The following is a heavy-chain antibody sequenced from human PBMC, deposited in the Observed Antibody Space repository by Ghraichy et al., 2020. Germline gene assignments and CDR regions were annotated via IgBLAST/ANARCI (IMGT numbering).Heavy chain of an antibody. CDR3: ARVRYFFGLDTPPFGGPXDY. CDR2: IYFSGTT. D-gene: IGHD3-10*01. V-gene: IGHV4-39*01. CDR1: DGSVSDSSYY. Sequence: SETLSLTCTVSDGSVSDSSYYWGWIRQPPGKGLEWIATIYFSGTTYYNPSLKSRVTISVDTSKNQFSLKLNSVTAADTAVYYCARVRYFFGLDTPPFGGPXDYXXXGTLVTVSS. J-gene: IGHJ4*02.